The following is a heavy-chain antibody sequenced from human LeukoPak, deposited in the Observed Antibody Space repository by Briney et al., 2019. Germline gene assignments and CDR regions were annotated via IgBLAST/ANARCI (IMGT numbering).Heavy chain of an antibody. D-gene: IGHD3-22*01. V-gene: IGHV1-18*01. J-gene: IGHJ1*01. CDR3: ARGDYYDSSGIDGCFQH. Sequence: ASVKVSCKASGYTFTSYGISWVRQAPGQGLEWMGWISAYNGNTNYAQKLQGRVTMTTDTSTSTAYMELRSLRSDDTAVYYCARGDYYDSSGIDGCFQHWGQGTLVTVSS. CDR2: ISAYNGNT. CDR1: GYTFTSYG.